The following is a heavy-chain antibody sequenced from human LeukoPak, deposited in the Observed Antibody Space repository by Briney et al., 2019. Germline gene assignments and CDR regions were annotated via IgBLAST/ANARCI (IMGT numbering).Heavy chain of an antibody. J-gene: IGHJ4*02. CDR3: ARYCSGGSCYASLTLDY. V-gene: IGHV1-2*02. D-gene: IGHD2-15*01. Sequence: ASVKVSCKASGYTFTSYGISWVRQAPGQGLEWMGWINPNSGGTNYAQKFQGRVTMTRDTSISTAYMELSRLRSDDTAVYYCARYCSGGSCYASLTLDYWGQGTLVTVSS. CDR1: GYTFTSYG. CDR2: INPNSGGT.